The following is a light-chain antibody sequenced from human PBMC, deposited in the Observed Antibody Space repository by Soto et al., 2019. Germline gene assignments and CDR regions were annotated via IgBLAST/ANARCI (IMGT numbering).Light chain of an antibody. J-gene: IGKJ1*01. CDR2: GAS. CDR1: QSVSSSY. V-gene: IGKV3-20*01. Sequence: ERLLTQSAVTLSLTPRERATLSCSSSQSVSSSYLAWYQQKPGQAPRLLIYGASSRATGIPDRFSGSGSGTDFTLTISRLEPEDFAVYYCQQYGSSPWTFGQGTKVDIK. CDR3: QQYGSSPWT.